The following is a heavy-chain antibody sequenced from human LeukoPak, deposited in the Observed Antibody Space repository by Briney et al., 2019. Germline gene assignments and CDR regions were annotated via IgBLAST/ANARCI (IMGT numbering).Heavy chain of an antibody. CDR2: ISGSGGST. CDR3: AKGGLLTGYSVPPFGY. D-gene: IGHD3-9*01. Sequence: GGSLRLSCAASGFTFSSYAMSWVRQAPGKGLEWVSAISGSGGSTYYADSVKGRFTISRDNSKNTLYLQMNSLRAEDTAVYYCAKGGLLTGYSVPPFGYWGQGTLVTVSS. CDR1: GFTFSSYA. J-gene: IGHJ4*02. V-gene: IGHV3-23*01.